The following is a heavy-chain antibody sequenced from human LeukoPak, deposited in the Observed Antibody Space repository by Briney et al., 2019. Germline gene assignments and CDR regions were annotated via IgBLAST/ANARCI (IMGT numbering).Heavy chain of an antibody. D-gene: IGHD1-26*01. J-gene: IGHJ4*02. Sequence: ASVRVSCKASGYTFTGYYMHWVRQAPGQGLEWMGWINPNSGGTNYAQNFQGRVTMTRDTSTSTAYMELSRLRSDDTAVYYCARDIGGSYHDYFDYWGQGTLVTVSS. V-gene: IGHV1-2*02. CDR1: GYTFTGYY. CDR2: INPNSGGT. CDR3: ARDIGGSYHDYFDY.